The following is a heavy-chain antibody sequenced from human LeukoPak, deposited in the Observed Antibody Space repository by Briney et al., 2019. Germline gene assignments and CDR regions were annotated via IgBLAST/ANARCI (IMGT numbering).Heavy chain of an antibody. V-gene: IGHV3-30*02. CDR1: GFIFSKYG. J-gene: IGHJ3*02. D-gene: IGHD1-1*01. CDR3: ARDAATTPSDAFDI. Sequence: GGSLRLSCGASGFIFSKYGMHWVRQAPGKGLEWVAFINDKGVDKNYADSVKGRFTISRDNSKNTLVLQMNSLRSEDTAVYYCARDAATTPSDAFDIWGQGTMVTVSS. CDR2: INDKGVDK.